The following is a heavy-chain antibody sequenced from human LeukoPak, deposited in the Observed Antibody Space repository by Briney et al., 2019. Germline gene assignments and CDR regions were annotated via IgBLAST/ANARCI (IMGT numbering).Heavy chain of an antibody. CDR2: ISSSSSTI. J-gene: IGHJ5*02. CDR3: ARAWELLLIDP. CDR1: GFTFSSYS. D-gene: IGHD1-26*01. Sequence: PGGSLRLSCAASGFTFSSYSMNWVRQAPGKGLEWVSYISSSSSTIYYADSVKGRFTISRDNAKNSLYLQMNGLRAEDTAVYYCARAWELLLIDPWGQGTLVTVSS. V-gene: IGHV3-48*01.